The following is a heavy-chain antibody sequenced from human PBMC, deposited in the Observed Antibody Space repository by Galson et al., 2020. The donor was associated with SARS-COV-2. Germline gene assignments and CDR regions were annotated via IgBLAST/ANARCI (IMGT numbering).Heavy chain of an antibody. Sequence: GEYMKISCAASGFTFSSYAMSWVRQAPGKGLEWVSAISGSGGSTYYADSVKGRFTISRYNSKNTLYLQMNSLRAEDTAVYYCAKTPYDYYGSNWFDPWGQGTLVTVSS. D-gene: IGHD3-22*01. V-gene: IGHV3-23*01. CDR3: AKTPYDYYGSNWFDP. CDR1: GFTFSSYA. CDR2: ISGSGGST. J-gene: IGHJ5*02.